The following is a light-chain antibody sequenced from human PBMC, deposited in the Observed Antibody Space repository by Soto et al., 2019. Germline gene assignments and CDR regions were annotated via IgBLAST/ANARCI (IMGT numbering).Light chain of an antibody. Sequence: EIVLTKSPCTLSLSPGERSTLSCMASQSVSSSYLAWYQQKPGQAPRLLIYGASSRATGIPDRFSGSGSGTDFTLTISSLEPEDFAVYYCQQRSNWITFGQGTRLEI. CDR3: QQRSNWIT. V-gene: IGKV3D-20*02. CDR1: QSVSSSY. J-gene: IGKJ5*01. CDR2: GAS.